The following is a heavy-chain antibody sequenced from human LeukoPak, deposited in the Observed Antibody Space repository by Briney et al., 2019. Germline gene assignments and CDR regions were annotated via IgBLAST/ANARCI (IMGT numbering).Heavy chain of an antibody. J-gene: IGHJ3*02. CDR1: GFTVSSNH. Sequence: GGSLRLSCAASGFTVSSNHMSWVRQAPGKGLEWVAVIWYDGSNKYYADSVKGRFTISRDNSKNTLYLQMNSLRAEDTAVYYCARDLESFDIWGQGTMVTVSS. V-gene: IGHV3-33*08. CDR3: ARDLESFDI. CDR2: IWYDGSNK.